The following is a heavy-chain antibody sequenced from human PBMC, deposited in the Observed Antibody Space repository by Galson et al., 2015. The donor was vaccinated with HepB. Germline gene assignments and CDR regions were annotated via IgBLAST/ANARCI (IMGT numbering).Heavy chain of an antibody. CDR2: IYWDDDK. CDR1: GFSLRTSGVG. J-gene: IGHJ3*02. D-gene: IGHD2-15*01. V-gene: IGHV2-5*02. CDR3: ARSFYCSGRSCYPFRRAVDI. Sequence: PALVKPTQTLTLTCTFSGFSLRTSGVGVGWVRQPPGRALEWLALIYWDDDKRYSPSLRSRLTITKDTSKNQVVLTMTNMDPVDTATYYCARSFYCSGRSCYPFRRAVDIWGQGTMVTVSS.